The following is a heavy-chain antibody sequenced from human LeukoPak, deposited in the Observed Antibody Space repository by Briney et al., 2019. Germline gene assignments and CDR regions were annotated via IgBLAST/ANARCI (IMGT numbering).Heavy chain of an antibody. V-gene: IGHV4-59*11. CDR2: IYYSWST. J-gene: IGHJ5*02. CDR3: ARAIAAAGTIGWFDP. D-gene: IGHD6-13*01. Sequence: SETLSLTCTVSGGSISSHYWSWIRQPPGKGLEGIGYIYYSWSTNYNPSLTSRVPISVDASKNQFSLKLSSVTAADTAVYYCARAIAAAGTIGWFDPWGQGTLVTVSS. CDR1: GGSISSHY.